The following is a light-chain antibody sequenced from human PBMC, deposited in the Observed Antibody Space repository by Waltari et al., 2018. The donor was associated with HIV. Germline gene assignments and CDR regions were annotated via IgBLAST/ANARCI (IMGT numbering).Light chain of an antibody. Sequence: QAVLTQAPSASGTPGQRVTISCSGSSSNIGSSAVTWYQQLPGTAPQLLIYANSQRPSGVPDRFSGSKSGTSASLAISGLQSEDEADYYCATWDDSLNGHVFGGGTKLTVL. CDR1: SSNIGSSA. CDR2: ANS. CDR3: ATWDDSLNGHV. J-gene: IGLJ2*01. V-gene: IGLV1-44*01.